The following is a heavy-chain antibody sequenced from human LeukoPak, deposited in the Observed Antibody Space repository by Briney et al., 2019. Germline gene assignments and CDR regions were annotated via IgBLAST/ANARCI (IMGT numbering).Heavy chain of an antibody. D-gene: IGHD1-26*01. J-gene: IGHJ4*02. Sequence: ASVKVSCKASGYTFTGYYMHWVRQAPGQGLEWMGWINPNSGGTNYAQKFQGRVTMTRDTSISTAYMELSRLRSDDTAVYYSARARQRATGSYSALDSWGQGTLVTVSS. V-gene: IGHV1-2*02. CDR2: INPNSGGT. CDR1: GYTFTGYY. CDR3: ARARQRATGSYSALDS.